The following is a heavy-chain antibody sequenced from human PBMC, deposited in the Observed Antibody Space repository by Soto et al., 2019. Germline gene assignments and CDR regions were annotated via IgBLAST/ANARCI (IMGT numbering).Heavy chain of an antibody. V-gene: IGHV5-10-1*01. CDR3: ARQIYDSDTGPNFQYYFDS. Sequence: LGESLKISCQGSGYSFAGYWITWVRQQPEKGLEWMGRIDPSDSQTYYSPSLRGHVTISVTKSITTVFLQWSSLRASDTAMYYCARQIYDSDTGPNFQYYFDSWGQGTPVTVSS. CDR2: IDPSDSQT. J-gene: IGHJ4*02. CDR1: GYSFAGYW. D-gene: IGHD3-22*01.